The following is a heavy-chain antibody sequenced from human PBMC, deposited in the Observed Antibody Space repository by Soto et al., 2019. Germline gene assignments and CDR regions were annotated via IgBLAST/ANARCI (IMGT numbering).Heavy chain of an antibody. CDR2: ISYDGSNK. J-gene: IGHJ4*02. CDR3: AKDLGVYSSSWYPSDD. D-gene: IGHD6-13*01. Sequence: QVQLVESGGGVVQPERSLRLSCAASGFTFRTYGMHWVRQAPGKGLEWVAVISYDGSNKYYVDSVKGRFTISRDNSKNTLYLQMNSLRAEDTAVYYCAKDLGVYSSSWYPSDDWGQGTLVTVSS. CDR1: GFTFRTYG. V-gene: IGHV3-30*18.